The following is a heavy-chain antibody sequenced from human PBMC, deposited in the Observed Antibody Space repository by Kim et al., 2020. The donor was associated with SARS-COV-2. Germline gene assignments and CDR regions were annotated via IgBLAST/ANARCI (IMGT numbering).Heavy chain of an antibody. CDR3: TRELRKGYYGSDRQVSKEAVDY. J-gene: IGHJ4*02. CDR2: IRSKAYGGTT. V-gene: IGHV3-49*03. D-gene: IGHD3-10*01. Sequence: GGSLRLSCTASGFTFGDYAMSWFRQAPGKGLEWVGFIRSKAYGGTTEYAASVKGRFTISRDDSKSIAYPQMNSLKTEDTAVYYCTRELRKGYYGSDRQVSKEAVDYWGQGARVTVSS. CDR1: GFTFGDYA.